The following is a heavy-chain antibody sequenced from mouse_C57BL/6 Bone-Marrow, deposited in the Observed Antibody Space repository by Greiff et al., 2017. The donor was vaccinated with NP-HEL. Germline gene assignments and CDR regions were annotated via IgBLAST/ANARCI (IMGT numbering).Heavy chain of an antibody. CDR1: GYTFTDYY. D-gene: IGHD3-2*02. J-gene: IGHJ3*01. CDR3: AREERQLRLRGAY. V-gene: IGHV1-76*01. CDR2: IYPGSGNT. Sequence: VQLQQSGAELVRPGASVKLSCKASGYTFTDYYINWVKQRPGQGLEWIARIYPGSGNTYYNEKFKGKATLTAEKSSSTAYMQLSSLTSEDSAVYFCAREERQLRLRGAYWGQGTLVTVSA.